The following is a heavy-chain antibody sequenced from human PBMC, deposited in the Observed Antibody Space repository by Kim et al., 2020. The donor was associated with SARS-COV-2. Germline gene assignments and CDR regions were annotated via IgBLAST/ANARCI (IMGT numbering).Heavy chain of an antibody. V-gene: IGHV3-21*01. CDR3: ARVQDIVVVPAASDGAYYGMDV. J-gene: IGHJ6*02. D-gene: IGHD2-2*01. CDR1: GFTFSSYS. CDR2: ISSSSSYI. Sequence: GGSLRLSCAASGFTFSSYSMNWVRQAPGKGLEWVSSISSSSSYIYYADSVKGRFTISRDNAKNSLYLQMNSLRAEDTAVYYCARVQDIVVVPAASDGAYYGMDVWGQGTTVTVSS.